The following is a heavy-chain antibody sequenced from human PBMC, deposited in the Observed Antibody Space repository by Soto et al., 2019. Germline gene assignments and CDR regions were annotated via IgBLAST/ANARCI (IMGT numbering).Heavy chain of an antibody. CDR2: INSDGSST. J-gene: IGHJ4*02. CDR1: GFTFSSYW. D-gene: IGHD6-25*01. V-gene: IGHV3-74*01. CDR3: VRTSLVVAAATREGY. Sequence: EVQLVESGGGLVQPGGSLRLSCAASGFTFSSYWMHWVRQAPGKGLVWVSRINSDGSSTSYADSVKGRFTISRDNAKNTLYLQMSSRRAEDRAVYYCVRTSLVVAAATREGYWGQRTLVTVSS.